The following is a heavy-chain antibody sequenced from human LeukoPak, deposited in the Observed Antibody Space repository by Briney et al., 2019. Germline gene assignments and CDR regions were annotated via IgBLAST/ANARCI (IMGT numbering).Heavy chain of an antibody. CDR3: ATRAPDDNIVVVPAAIYYFDY. V-gene: IGHV1-24*01. Sequence: ASVKVSCKVSGYTLTELSMHWVRQAPGKGLEWTGGFDPEDGETIYAQKFQGRVTMTEDTSTDTAYMELSSLRSEDTAVYYCATRAPDDNIVVVPAAIYYFDYWGQGTLVTVSS. CDR1: GYTLTELS. J-gene: IGHJ4*02. D-gene: IGHD2-2*02. CDR2: FDPEDGET.